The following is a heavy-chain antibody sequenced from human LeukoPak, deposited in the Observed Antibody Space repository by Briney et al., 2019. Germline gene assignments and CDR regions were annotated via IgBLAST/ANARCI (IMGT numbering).Heavy chain of an antibody. J-gene: IGHJ4*02. V-gene: IGHV3-30*04. CDR2: ISHDGSNK. CDR1: GFTFSSYA. Sequence: GGSLRLSCAASGFTFSSYAMHWVRQAPGKGLEWVAVISHDGSNKYYADSVKGRFTISRDNSKNTLYLQMNSLRVEDTAVYYCVRERFHGSGAPKFDFWGQGTLLTVSS. CDR3: VRERFHGSGAPKFDF. D-gene: IGHD3-10*01.